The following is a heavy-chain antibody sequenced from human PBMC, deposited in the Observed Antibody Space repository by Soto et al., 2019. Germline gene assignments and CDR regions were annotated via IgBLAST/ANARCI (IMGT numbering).Heavy chain of an antibody. D-gene: IGHD5-18*01. Sequence: QVQLVESGGGVVQPGRSLRLSCAASGFTFSSFAMHWVRQAPGKGLEWVAVISNDGSNKYYADSVKGRFTISRDNSKNTLYLQMNSLRTEDTAVYYCARDGRCSYGGYYFDYWGQGTLVTVSS. V-gene: IGHV3-30-3*01. J-gene: IGHJ4*02. CDR3: ARDGRCSYGGYYFDY. CDR1: GFTFSSFA. CDR2: ISNDGSNK.